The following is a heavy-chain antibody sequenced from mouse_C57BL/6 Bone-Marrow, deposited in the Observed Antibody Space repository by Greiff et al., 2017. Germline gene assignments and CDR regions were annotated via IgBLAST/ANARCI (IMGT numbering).Heavy chain of an antibody. D-gene: IGHD1-1*01. CDR3: ASYYGSSAGFAY. CDR2: INPSTGYT. V-gene: IGHV1-7*01. J-gene: IGHJ3*01. CDR1: GYTFTSYW. Sequence: QVQLQQSGAELAKPGASVKMSCKASGYTFTSYWMHWVKQRPGQGLEWIGYINPSTGYTEYNQKFKDKATLNADKSSSTAYMQLSSLTSEDSAGYYCASYYGSSAGFAYWGQGTLVTVSA.